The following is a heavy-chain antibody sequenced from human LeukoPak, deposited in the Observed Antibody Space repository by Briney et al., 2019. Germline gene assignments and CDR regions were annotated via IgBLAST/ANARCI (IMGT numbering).Heavy chain of an antibody. Sequence: LPGGSLRLSCAASGFGFINYNMNWVGQAPGKGLEWVSYIGSTSSSIRYADSVKGRFTISRDNAKSSLYLQMNSLRAEDTALYYCARESPWGFHAFDVWGQGTVVTVSS. CDR3: ARESPWGFHAFDV. J-gene: IGHJ3*01. CDR1: GFGFINYN. CDR2: IGSTSSSI. D-gene: IGHD7-27*01. V-gene: IGHV3-48*01.